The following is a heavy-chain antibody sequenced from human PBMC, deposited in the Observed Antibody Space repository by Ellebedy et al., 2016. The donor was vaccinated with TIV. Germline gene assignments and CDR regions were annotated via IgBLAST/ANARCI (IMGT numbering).Heavy chain of an antibody. D-gene: IGHD3-10*01. CDR2: IYYSGST. CDR3: ARIDGSGSNY. Sequence: SETLSLTXTVSGGSVSSGSSYWSWIRQPPGKGLEWIGYIYYSGSTNYNPSLKSRVTISVDTSKNQFSLKLSSVTAADTAVYYCARIDGSGSNYWGQGTLVTVSS. V-gene: IGHV4-61*01. J-gene: IGHJ4*02. CDR1: GGSVSSGSSY.